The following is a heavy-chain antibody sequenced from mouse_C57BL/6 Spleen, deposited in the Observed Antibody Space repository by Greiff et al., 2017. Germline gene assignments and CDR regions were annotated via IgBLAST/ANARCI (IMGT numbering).Heavy chain of an antibody. J-gene: IGHJ4*01. V-gene: IGHV1-66*01. CDR2: IYPGSGNT. CDR3: ARPYSSYYAMDY. CDR1: GYSFTSYY. D-gene: IGHD2-12*01. Sequence: QVQLQQSGPELVKPGASVKISCKASGYSFTSYYIHWVKQRPTQGLEWIGWIYPGSGNTKYNEKFKGKATLTADTSSSTAYMQLSSLTSEDSAVXYCARPYSSYYAMDYWGQGTSVTVSS.